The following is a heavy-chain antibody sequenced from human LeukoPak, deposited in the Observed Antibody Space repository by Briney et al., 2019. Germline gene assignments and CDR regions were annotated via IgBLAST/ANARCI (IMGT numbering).Heavy chain of an antibody. V-gene: IGHV1-2*02. CDR2: INPNSGGT. J-gene: IGHJ4*02. CDR1: GYTFTGYY. Sequence: ASVKVSCTASGYTFTGYYMHWVRQAPGQGLEWMGWINPNSGGTNYAQKFQGRVTMTRDTSISTAYMELSRLRSDDTAVYYCAKSDQITYYFDYWGQGTLVTVSS. CDR3: AKSDQITYYFDY.